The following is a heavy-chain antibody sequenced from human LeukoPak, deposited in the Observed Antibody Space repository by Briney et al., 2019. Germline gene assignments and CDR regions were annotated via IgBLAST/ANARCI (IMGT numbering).Heavy chain of an antibody. V-gene: IGHV4-39*01. CDR2: IYYSGSN. D-gene: IGHD3-22*01. J-gene: IGHJ4*02. CDR1: GGSISSNNYY. CDR3: ARHRKFYSDSSGYYFDY. Sequence: PSETLSLTCTVSGGSISSNNYYWAWIRQPPGKGLEWSGSIYYSGSNYCNPSLKSQVTISVDTSKNQFSLKLRSVTAADTAVYYCARHRKFYSDSSGYYFDYWGQGTLVTVSS.